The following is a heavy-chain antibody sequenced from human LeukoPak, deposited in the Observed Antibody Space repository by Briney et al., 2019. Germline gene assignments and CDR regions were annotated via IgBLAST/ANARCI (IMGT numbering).Heavy chain of an antibody. CDR1: GYTFTSYG. CDR3: AREGLDY. J-gene: IGHJ4*02. V-gene: IGHV1-18*01. CDR2: ISAYNGNT. Sequence: GASVKVSCKASGYTFTSYGISWVRQAPGQGLEWMGWISAYNGNTNYAQKLQSRVTITTDASITTAYMELSGLRSEDTALYYCAREGLDYWGQGTLVTVSS.